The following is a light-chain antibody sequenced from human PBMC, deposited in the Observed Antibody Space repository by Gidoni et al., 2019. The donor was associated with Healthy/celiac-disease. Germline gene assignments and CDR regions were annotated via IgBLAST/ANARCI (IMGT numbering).Light chain of an antibody. Sequence: SVLTQPPSASGTPGQRVTISCSGSSSNIGSNTVNWYQQLPGTAPKLLIYSNNQRPSGVPDRFSDSKSGTSASLASSGLQSEDEADYYCAAWDDSLNGWVFGGGTKLTVL. CDR2: SNN. J-gene: IGLJ3*02. CDR3: AAWDDSLNGWV. CDR1: SSNIGSNT. V-gene: IGLV1-44*01.